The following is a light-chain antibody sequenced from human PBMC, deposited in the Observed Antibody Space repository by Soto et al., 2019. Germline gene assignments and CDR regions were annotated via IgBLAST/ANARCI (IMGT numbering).Light chain of an antibody. CDR3: QTWGTDTRV. J-gene: IGLJ3*02. V-gene: IGLV4-69*01. CDR1: SGHSNYA. CDR2: LNSDGGH. Sequence: QSVLTQSPSASASLGASVKLTCTLSSGHSNYAIAWHQQQPEKGPRYLMKLNSDGGHNKGDGIPDRFSGSSSGAERYLTISSLQSDDEADYYCQTWGTDTRVFGGGTKLTVL.